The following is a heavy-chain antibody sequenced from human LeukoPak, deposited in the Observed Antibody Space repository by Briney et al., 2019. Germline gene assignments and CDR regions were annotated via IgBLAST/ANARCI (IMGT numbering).Heavy chain of an antibody. J-gene: IGHJ4*02. CDR3: ARGRAAAAY. CDR1: GGSFSGYY. V-gene: IGHV4-34*01. CDR2: INHSGST. Sequence: SETLSLTCAVYGGSFSGYYWSWIRQPPGKGLEWIREINHSGSTNYNPSLKSRVTISVDTSKNQFSLKLSSVTAADTAVYYCARGRAAAAYWGQGTLVTVPS. D-gene: IGHD6-13*01.